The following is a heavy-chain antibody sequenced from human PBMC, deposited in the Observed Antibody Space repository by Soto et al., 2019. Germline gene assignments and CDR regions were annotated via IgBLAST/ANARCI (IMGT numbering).Heavy chain of an antibody. CDR1: GGSISSYY. D-gene: IGHD6-13*01. Sequence: SETLSLTCTVSGGSISSYYWSWIRQPPGKVLEYIGYIYYSGSTNYIPSLNSRVTISVDTSNNHFSLKLSSVTAADTAVYYCARAKAPLYSSSWYWFDPWGQGTLVTVSS. CDR3: ARAKAPLYSSSWYWFDP. J-gene: IGHJ5*02. CDR2: IYYSGST. V-gene: IGHV4-59*08.